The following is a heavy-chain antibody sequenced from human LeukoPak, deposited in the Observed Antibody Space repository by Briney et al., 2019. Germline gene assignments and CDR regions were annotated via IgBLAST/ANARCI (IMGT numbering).Heavy chain of an antibody. CDR3: ARGELLWFGELLNPYYFDY. CDR1: GFTFSSYA. CDR2: ISGSGGST. V-gene: IGHV3-23*01. Sequence: GGSLRLSCAASGFTFSSYAMSWVRQAPGKGLEWVSAISGSGGSTYYADSVKGRFTISRDNSKNTLYLQMNSLRAEDTAVYYCARGELLWFGELLNPYYFDYWGQGTLVTVSS. D-gene: IGHD3-10*01. J-gene: IGHJ4*02.